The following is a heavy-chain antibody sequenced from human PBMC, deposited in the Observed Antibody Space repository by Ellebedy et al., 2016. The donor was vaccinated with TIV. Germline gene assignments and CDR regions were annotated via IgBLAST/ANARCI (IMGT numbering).Heavy chain of an antibody. D-gene: IGHD3-9*01. J-gene: IGHJ5*02. Sequence: AASVKVSCKASGYTFTSYGISWVRQAPGQGLEWVGGISAYNGNTNYAQKLQGRVTITTDTSTSTAYMGRKSLRYDDTAVYYCARSPLRNFDNPWGQGTLVTVSS. CDR3: ARSPLRNFDNP. CDR2: ISAYNGNT. V-gene: IGHV1-18*01. CDR1: GYTFTSYG.